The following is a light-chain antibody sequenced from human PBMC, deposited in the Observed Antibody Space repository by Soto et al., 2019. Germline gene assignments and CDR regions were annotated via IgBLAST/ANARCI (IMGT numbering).Light chain of an antibody. Sequence: QSALTQPASVSGSPGESITISCTGTSSDVGAYNYVSWYQQHPGKAPKLMIYDVSNRPSGVSNRFSGSKSGNTASLTISGLQAEDEADYYCSSYAGNSGVFGGGTKLTVL. J-gene: IGLJ3*02. CDR2: DVS. CDR3: SSYAGNSGV. V-gene: IGLV2-14*03. CDR1: SSDVGAYNY.